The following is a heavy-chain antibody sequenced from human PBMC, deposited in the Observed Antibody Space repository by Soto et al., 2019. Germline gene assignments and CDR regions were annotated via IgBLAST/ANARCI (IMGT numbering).Heavy chain of an antibody. J-gene: IGHJ3*02. D-gene: IGHD2-8*01. CDR2: ISGSGGST. CDR3: AKPPHCTNVLCYKVFVGAFDI. Sequence: PGGSLRLSCAASGFTFSSYAMSWVRQAPGKGLEWVSAISGSGGSTYYADSVKGRFTISRDNSKNTLYLQMNSLRAEDTAVYYCAKPPHCTNVLCYKVFVGAFDIWGQETMVTVSS. CDR1: GFTFSSYA. V-gene: IGHV3-23*01.